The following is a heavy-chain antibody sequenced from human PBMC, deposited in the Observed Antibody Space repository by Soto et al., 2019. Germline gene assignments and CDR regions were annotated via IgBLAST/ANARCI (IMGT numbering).Heavy chain of an antibody. CDR3: ARSSPYLSARVAYFDY. J-gene: IGHJ4*02. D-gene: IGHD3-10*01. V-gene: IGHV4-38-2*01. CDR2: LSHSGST. CDR1: TYSISNGYF. Sequence: SETLSLTCAVSTYSISNGYFWGWVRQPPGKGLEWIGTLSHSGSTSYNPSLKSRVTMSLDESKNQFSLRLSSVTAADTAVYYCARSSPYLSARVAYFDYWGQGTLVTVSS.